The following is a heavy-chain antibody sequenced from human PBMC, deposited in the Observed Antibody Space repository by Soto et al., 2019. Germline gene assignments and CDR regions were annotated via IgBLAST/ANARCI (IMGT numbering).Heavy chain of an antibody. Sequence: PSETLSLTCAVYGGSFSGYYWSWIRQPPGKGLEWIGEINHSGSTYYNPSLKSRVTISVDTSKNQFSLKLSSVTAADTAVYYCARPGGYSSGWSSYYYYGMDVWGQGTTVTVSS. D-gene: IGHD6-19*01. CDR1: GGSFSGYY. J-gene: IGHJ6*02. CDR2: INHSGST. CDR3: ARPGGYSSGWSSYYYYGMDV. V-gene: IGHV4-34*01.